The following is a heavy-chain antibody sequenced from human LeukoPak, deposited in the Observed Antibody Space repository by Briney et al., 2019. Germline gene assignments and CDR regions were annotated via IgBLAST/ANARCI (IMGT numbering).Heavy chain of an antibody. V-gene: IGHV4-61*01. J-gene: IGHJ4*02. CDR2: IYYSGST. CDR1: GGSVSSGSYY. D-gene: IGHD5-12*01. CDR3: ARVISGYVGFDY. Sequence: SETLSLTCTVSGGSVSSGSYYWSWIRQPPGKGLEWIGYIYYSGSTNYNPSLKSRVTISVDTSKNQFSLKLSPVTAADTAVYYCARVISGYVGFDYWGQGTLVTVSS.